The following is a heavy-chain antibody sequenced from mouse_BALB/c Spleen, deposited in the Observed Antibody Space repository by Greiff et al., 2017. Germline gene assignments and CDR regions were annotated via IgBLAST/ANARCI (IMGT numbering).Heavy chain of an antibody. CDR1: GCTFTDYA. V-gene: IGHV1S137*01. D-gene: IGHD1-1*01. J-gene: IGHJ3*01. CDR3: AREDGPWFAY. Sequence: VQLVESGAELVRPGVSVKISCKGSGCTFTDYAMHWVKQSHAKSLEWIGVISTYYGDASYNQKFKGRATMTVDKSSSTAYMELARLTSEDSAIYYCAREDGPWFAYWGQGTLVTVSA. CDR2: ISTYYGDA.